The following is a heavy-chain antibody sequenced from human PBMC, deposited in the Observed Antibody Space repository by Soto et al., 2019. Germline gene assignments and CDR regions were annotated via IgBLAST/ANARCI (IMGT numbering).Heavy chain of an antibody. Sequence: GGSLRLSCAASGFTFSSYWMSWVRQAPGKGLEWVANIKQDGSEKYYVDSVKGRFTISRDNAKNSLYLQMNSLRAEDTSGYYCARGNQTYYDFWSGYYPNYYYYYYMDVWGKGTTVTVSS. CDR2: IKQDGSEK. D-gene: IGHD3-3*01. CDR1: GFTFSSYW. V-gene: IGHV3-7*01. CDR3: ARGNQTYYDFWSGYYPNYYYYYYMDV. J-gene: IGHJ6*03.